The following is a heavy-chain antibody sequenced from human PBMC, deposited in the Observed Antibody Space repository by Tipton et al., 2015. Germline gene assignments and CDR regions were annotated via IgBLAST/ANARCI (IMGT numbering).Heavy chain of an antibody. Sequence: QVQLVQSRAEVTKPGSSARVSCTASGGTFSRYTINWVRQAPGQGLEWMGGIVPMSGTANYAQKFQGRVTITADMPTSAAYLLLTSLRSEDTAVYYCAREDYGSGNGLDVWGQGTTITVSS. J-gene: IGHJ6*02. V-gene: IGHV1-69*06. CDR2: IVPMSGTA. CDR1: GGTFSRYT. D-gene: IGHD3-10*01. CDR3: AREDYGSGNGLDV.